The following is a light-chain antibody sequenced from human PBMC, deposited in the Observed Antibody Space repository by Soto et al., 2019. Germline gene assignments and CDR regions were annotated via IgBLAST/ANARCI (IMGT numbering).Light chain of an antibody. V-gene: IGKV3-11*01. CDR2: DAS. CDR1: KSISSS. Sequence: EIVLTQSPATLSLSPGERATLACRASKSISSSLALYQQKPGQAPRLLIYDASTRATGFPARLSGSESVTDCTPPIGSLEPEDFAVYYCQQRSEWPRTFGQGTKVDIK. J-gene: IGKJ1*01. CDR3: QQRSEWPRT.